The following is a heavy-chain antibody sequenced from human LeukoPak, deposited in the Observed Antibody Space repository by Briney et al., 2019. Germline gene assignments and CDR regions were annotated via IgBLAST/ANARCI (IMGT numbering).Heavy chain of an antibody. J-gene: IGHJ3*02. CDR2: IYYSGST. CDR1: GGSISSYY. D-gene: IGHD3-22*01. V-gene: IGHV4-59*01. Sequence: SETLSLTCTVSGGSISSYYWSWIRQPPGKGLEWIGYIYYSGSTNYNPSLKGRVTISVDTSKNQFSLKLSSVTAADTAVYYCARDLAVYDSSGYFEDDAFDIWGQGTMVTDSS. CDR3: ARDLAVYDSSGYFEDDAFDI.